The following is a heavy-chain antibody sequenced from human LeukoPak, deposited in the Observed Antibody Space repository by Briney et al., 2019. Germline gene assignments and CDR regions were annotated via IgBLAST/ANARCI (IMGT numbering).Heavy chain of an antibody. J-gene: IGHJ4*02. CDR2: ISAYNGNT. CDR3: ARAIETYYYDSSGYLD. Sequence: ASVKVSCKVSGYTLNELSLHWVRQAPGQGLEWMGWISAYNGNTNYAQKLQGRVTMTTDTSTSTAYMELRSLRSDDTAVYYCARAIETYYYDSSGYLDWGQGTLVTVSS. CDR1: GYTLNELS. V-gene: IGHV1-18*01. D-gene: IGHD3-22*01.